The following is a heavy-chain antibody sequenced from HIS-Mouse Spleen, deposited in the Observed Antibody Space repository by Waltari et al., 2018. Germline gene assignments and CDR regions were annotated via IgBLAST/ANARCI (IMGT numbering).Heavy chain of an antibody. CDR3: ARQVLLWFGDSYYFDY. CDR2: IYYSGST. Sequence: QLQLQESGPGLVTPSETLSLTCTVSGGSISSSSYYWGWIRQPPGKGLEWIGSIYYSGSTYYNPSLKSRVTISVDTSKNQFSLKLSSVTAADTAVYYCARQVLLWFGDSYYFDYWGQGTLVTVSS. V-gene: IGHV4-39*01. CDR1: GGSISSSSYY. J-gene: IGHJ4*02. D-gene: IGHD3-10*01.